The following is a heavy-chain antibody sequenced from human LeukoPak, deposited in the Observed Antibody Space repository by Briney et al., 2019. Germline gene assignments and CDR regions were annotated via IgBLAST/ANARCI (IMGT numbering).Heavy chain of an antibody. D-gene: IGHD1-1*01. J-gene: IGHJ1*01. CDR2: INPNSGGT. CDR3: ARDGIVHAEYFQH. V-gene: IGHV1-2*02. Sequence: ASVKVSCKASGYTFTGYYMHWVRQAPGQGLEWMGWINPNSGGTNYAQKFQGRVTMTRDTSISTAYMELSRLRSDDTAVYYCARDGIVHAEYFQHWGQGTLVTVSS. CDR1: GYTFTGYY.